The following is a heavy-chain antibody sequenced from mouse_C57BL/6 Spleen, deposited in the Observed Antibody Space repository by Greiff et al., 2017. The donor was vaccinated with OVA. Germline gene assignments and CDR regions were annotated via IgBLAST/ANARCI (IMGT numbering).Heavy chain of an antibody. J-gene: IGHJ3*01. V-gene: IGHV1-82*01. CDR3: ARDEGLRQFAY. CDR1: GYAFSSSW. D-gene: IGHD2-4*01. CDR2: IYPGDGDT. Sequence: QVQLKESGPELVKPGASVKISCKASGYAFSSSWMNWVKQRPGKGLEWIGRIYPGDGDTNYTGKFKGKATLTADNSSSPAYMQISSLTSEDSAVYFCARDEGLRQFAYWGQGTLVTVSA.